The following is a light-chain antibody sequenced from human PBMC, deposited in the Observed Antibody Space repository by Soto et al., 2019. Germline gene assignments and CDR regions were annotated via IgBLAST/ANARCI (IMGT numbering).Light chain of an antibody. Sequence: DIQLTQSPSTLSASVGDRVTITCRASQSISSWLAWYQQKPGKAPDLLISDASRLESGGPSRFSGGGSGTEVTLTISDLQPDDFATYYCQQYKSYSPRTFGQGTKVEIK. CDR3: QQYKSYSPRT. CDR1: QSISSW. CDR2: DAS. V-gene: IGKV1-5*01. J-gene: IGKJ1*01.